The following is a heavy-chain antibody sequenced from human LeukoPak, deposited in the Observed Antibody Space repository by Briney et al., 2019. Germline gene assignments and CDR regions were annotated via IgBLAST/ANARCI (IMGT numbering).Heavy chain of an antibody. D-gene: IGHD3-22*01. CDR3: AKDLGTTYYYDSSDPDAFDI. CDR2: VWYDGSNQ. J-gene: IGHJ3*02. Sequence: GGSLRLSCAASGFPFSGSGMHWVRQAPGKGLEWVAIVWYDGSNQYYADSVKGRFTISRDNSKNTVYLQMNSLRAEDTAVYYCAKDLGTTYYYDSSDPDAFDIWGQGTMVTVSS. CDR1: GFPFSGSG. V-gene: IGHV3-33*06.